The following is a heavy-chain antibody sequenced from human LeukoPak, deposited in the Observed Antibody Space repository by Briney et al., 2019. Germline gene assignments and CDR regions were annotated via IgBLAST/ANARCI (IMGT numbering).Heavy chain of an antibody. Sequence: SETLSLTCTVSGGSVSNGNFYWSWLRQPPGKPLEWIGYVYYTGSAYYNPSLEGRITISVDTSKNQFSVRLSSVTAADTAMYYCARSQNYYGSGDYWSQGTLVTVSS. CDR2: VYYTGSA. CDR1: GGSVSNGNFY. J-gene: IGHJ4*02. V-gene: IGHV4-61*01. CDR3: ARSQNYYGSGDY. D-gene: IGHD3-10*01.